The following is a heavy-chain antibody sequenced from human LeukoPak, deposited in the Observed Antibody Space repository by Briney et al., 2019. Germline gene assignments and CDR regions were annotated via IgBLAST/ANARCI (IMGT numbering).Heavy chain of an antibody. CDR1: GYTLTELS. CDR3: ASSCSSTNCYGRSDY. V-gene: IGHV1-46*01. J-gene: IGHJ4*02. CDR2: INPSGGST. Sequence: ASVKVSCKVSGYTLTELSMHWVRQAPGQGLEWMAMINPSGGSTSYAQKFQGRLTMTRDTSTSTVYMELSSLRSEDTAVYYCASSCSSTNCYGRSDYWGQGTLVTVSS. D-gene: IGHD2-2*01.